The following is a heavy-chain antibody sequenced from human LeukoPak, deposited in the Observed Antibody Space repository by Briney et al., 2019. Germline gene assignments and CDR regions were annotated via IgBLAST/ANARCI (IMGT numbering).Heavy chain of an antibody. Sequence: GGSLRLSCAASGFTFSDYYMSWIRQAPGKGLEWVSYISSSGSTIYYADSVKGRFTISRDNAKDSLYLQMNSLRAEDTAVYYCARDANYYDSSVNFDYWGQGTLVTVSS. CDR2: ISSSGSTI. CDR1: GFTFSDYY. J-gene: IGHJ4*02. V-gene: IGHV3-11*01. D-gene: IGHD3-22*01. CDR3: ARDANYYDSSVNFDY.